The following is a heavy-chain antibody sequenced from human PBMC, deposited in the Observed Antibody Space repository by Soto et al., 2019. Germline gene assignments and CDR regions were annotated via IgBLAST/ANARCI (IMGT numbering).Heavy chain of an antibody. CDR1: GYTFTSYG. V-gene: IGHV1-18*04. CDR2: ISAYNGNT. Sequence: ASVKVCCKASGYTFTSYGISWVRQAPGQGLEWMGWISAYNGNTNYAQKLQGRVTMTTDTSTSTAYMELRSLRSDDTAVYYCARAVLEERGYYGMDVWGQGTTVTVSS. J-gene: IGHJ6*02. CDR3: ARAVLEERGYYGMDV.